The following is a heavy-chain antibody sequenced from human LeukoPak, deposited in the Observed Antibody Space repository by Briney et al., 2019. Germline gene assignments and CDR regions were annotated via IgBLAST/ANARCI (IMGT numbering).Heavy chain of an antibody. Sequence: ASVKVSCKASGYTFTNYGFNWVRQAPGQGLEWMGNSAYNGNTNYAQKFQDRGTMTTDTSTSTAYMELRSLRSDDTAVYYCARYNSMFRGVTTSDYWGQGTLVTVSS. V-gene: IGHV1-18*01. CDR2: SAYNGNT. CDR1: GYTFTNYG. D-gene: IGHD3-10*01. CDR3: ARYNSMFRGVTTSDY. J-gene: IGHJ4*02.